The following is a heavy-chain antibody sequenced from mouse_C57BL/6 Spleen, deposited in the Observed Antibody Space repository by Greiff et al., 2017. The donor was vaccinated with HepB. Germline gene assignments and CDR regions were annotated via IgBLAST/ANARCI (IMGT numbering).Heavy chain of an antibody. Sequence: EVKLVESGGGLVKPGGSLKLSCAASGFTFSDYGMHWVRQAPEKGLEWVAYISSGSSTIYYADTVKGRFTISRDNAKNTLFLQMTSRRSEDTAMYYCASLYDYDVGYAMDYWGQGTSVTVSS. V-gene: IGHV5-17*01. CDR3: ASLYDYDVGYAMDY. CDR1: GFTFSDYG. CDR2: ISSGSSTI. D-gene: IGHD2-4*01. J-gene: IGHJ4*01.